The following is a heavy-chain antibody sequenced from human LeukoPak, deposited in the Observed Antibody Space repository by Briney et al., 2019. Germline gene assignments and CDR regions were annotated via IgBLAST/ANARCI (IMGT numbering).Heavy chain of an antibody. CDR3: ARVGAGDYYDSSGYYSRRRFYFDY. CDR2: IYYSGST. Sequence: SETLSLTCTVSGGSISSYYWSWIRQPPGKGLEWIGYIYYSGSTNYNPSLKSRVTISVDTSKNQFSLKLSSVTAADTAVYYCARVGAGDYYDSSGYYSRRRFYFDYWGQGTLVTVSS. D-gene: IGHD3-22*01. J-gene: IGHJ4*02. V-gene: IGHV4-59*01. CDR1: GGSISSYY.